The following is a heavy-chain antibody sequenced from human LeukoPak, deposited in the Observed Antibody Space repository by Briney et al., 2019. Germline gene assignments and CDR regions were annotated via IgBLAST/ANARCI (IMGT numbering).Heavy chain of an antibody. J-gene: IGHJ4*02. CDR1: GFTFSIYS. Sequence: PGGSLRLSCAASGFTFSIYSMNWVRQAPGKGLEWVSYIDSSSNTIYYADSVKGRFTISRDNAKKSLYLQMNSMRDEDTAVYYCARDSGYSYGTPYYFDYWGQGTLVTVSS. CDR3: ARDSGYSYGTPYYFDY. D-gene: IGHD5-18*01. CDR2: IDSSSNTI. V-gene: IGHV3-48*02.